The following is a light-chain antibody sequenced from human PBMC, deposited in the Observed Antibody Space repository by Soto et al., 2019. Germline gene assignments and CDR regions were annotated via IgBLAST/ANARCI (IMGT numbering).Light chain of an antibody. Sequence: DIQMTQSPSTLSASVGDRVTITCRASQSISSWLAWYQQKPGKAPKLLIYDASSLESGVPSRFSGSGSGTEFTLTISSLQPDDFATYYCQQYNCYWEFGGGTKVEIK. CDR2: DAS. J-gene: IGKJ4*02. V-gene: IGKV1-5*01. CDR1: QSISSW. CDR3: QQYNCYWE.